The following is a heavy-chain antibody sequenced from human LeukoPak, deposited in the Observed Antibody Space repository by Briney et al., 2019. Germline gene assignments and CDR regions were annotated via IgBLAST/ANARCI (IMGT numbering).Heavy chain of an antibody. Sequence: PGGSLRLSCAASGFTFSSYWMHWVRQAPGKGLVWVSRINSDGSSTSYADSVKGRFTISRDNAKNTLYLQMNSLRAEDTAVYYCAKMPGYSSGSVDYWGQGTLVTVSS. CDR1: GFTFSSYW. J-gene: IGHJ4*02. V-gene: IGHV3-74*01. CDR2: INSDGSST. CDR3: AKMPGYSSGSVDY. D-gene: IGHD6-19*01.